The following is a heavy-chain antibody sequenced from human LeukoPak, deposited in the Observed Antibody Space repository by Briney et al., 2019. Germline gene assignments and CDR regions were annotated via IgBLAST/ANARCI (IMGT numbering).Heavy chain of an antibody. CDR1: GGSISSTNW. J-gene: IGHJ5*02. V-gene: IGHV4-4*02. Sequence: PSGTLSLTCAVSGGSISSTNWWSWVRQPPGKGLEWIGEIYHSGNTNYNPSLKSRVTMSIDKSKNQFSVNLTSVTAADTAVYYCAREEAGSGNVGWWFDPWGQGTLVTVSS. CDR2: IYHSGNT. D-gene: IGHD3-10*01. CDR3: AREEAGSGNVGWWFDP.